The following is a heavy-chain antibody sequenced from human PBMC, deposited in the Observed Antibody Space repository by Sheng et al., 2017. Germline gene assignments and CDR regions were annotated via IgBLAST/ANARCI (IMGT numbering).Heavy chain of an antibody. CDR1: GFTFSSYA. CDR3: ARDRRRLLWFGELFGWFDP. J-gene: IGHJ5*02. D-gene: IGHD3-10*01. CDR2: ISYDGSNK. V-gene: IGHV3-30*04. Sequence: QVQLVESGGGVVQPGRSLRLSCAASGFTFSSYAMHWVRQAPGKGLEWVAVISYDGSNKYYADSVKGRFTISRDNSKNTLYLQMNSLRAEDTAVYYCARDRRRLLWFGELFGWFDPWGQGTLVTVSS.